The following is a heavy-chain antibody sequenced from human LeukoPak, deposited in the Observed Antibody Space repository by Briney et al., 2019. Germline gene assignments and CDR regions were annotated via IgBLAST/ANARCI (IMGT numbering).Heavy chain of an antibody. CDR3: GSRRTAMFGVIKGPIDY. J-gene: IGHJ4*02. V-gene: IGHV4-34*01. CDR2: INHSGSP. Sequence: EPSETLSLTCAVYGGSFSDYYWTWIRQPPGKGLEWIGEINHSGSPNNNPSLKSRVSISFDTSKNQFSLKLTSVTAADTAVYYCGSRRTAMFGVIKGPIDYWGQGTLVTVSS. CDR1: GGSFSDYY. D-gene: IGHD3-3*01.